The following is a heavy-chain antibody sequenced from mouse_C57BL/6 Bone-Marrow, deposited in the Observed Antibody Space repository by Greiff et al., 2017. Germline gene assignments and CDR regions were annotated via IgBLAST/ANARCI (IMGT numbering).Heavy chain of an antibody. V-gene: IGHV5-4*03. J-gene: IGHJ3*01. D-gene: IGHD2-5*01. Sequence: DVMLVESGGGLVKPGGSLKLSCAASGFTFSSYAMSWVRQTPEKRLEWVATISDGGSYTYYPDNVKGRFTISRDNAKNNLYLQMSHLKSEDTAMYYCASQGSNSPFAYWGQGTLVTVSA. CDR3: ASQGSNSPFAY. CDR1: GFTFSSYA. CDR2: ISDGGSYT.